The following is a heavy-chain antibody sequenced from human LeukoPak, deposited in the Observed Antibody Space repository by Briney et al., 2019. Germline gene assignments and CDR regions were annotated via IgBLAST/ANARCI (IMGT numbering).Heavy chain of an antibody. Sequence: SVKVSCKASGGTFSSYAISWVRQAPGQGLEWMGGIIPIFGTANYAQKFQGRVTITADESTSTAYMELSSLRSEDTAVYYCASALLGIAAAGRFDYWGQGTLVTVSS. J-gene: IGHJ4*02. V-gene: IGHV1-69*13. D-gene: IGHD6-13*01. CDR2: IIPIFGTA. CDR3: ASALLGIAAAGRFDY. CDR1: GGTFSSYA.